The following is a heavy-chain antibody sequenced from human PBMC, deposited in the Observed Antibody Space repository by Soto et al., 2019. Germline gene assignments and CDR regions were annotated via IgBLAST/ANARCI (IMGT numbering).Heavy chain of an antibody. CDR2: IYYSGST. Sequence: DTLSLSFNVAGGRISSSSYYWGWIRQPPGKGLEWIGSIYYSGSTYYNPSLKSRVTISVDTSKNQFSLKLSSVTAADTAVYYCARHYDSSGYYDYWGQGTLVTVSS. CDR1: GGRISSSSYY. J-gene: IGHJ4*02. CDR3: ARHYDSSGYYDY. D-gene: IGHD3-22*01. V-gene: IGHV4-39*01.